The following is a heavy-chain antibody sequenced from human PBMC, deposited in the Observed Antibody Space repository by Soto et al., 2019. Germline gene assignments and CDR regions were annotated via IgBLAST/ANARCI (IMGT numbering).Heavy chain of an antibody. CDR1: GFTVSSNY. D-gene: IGHD6-13*01. Sequence: GGSLRLSCAASGFTVSSNYMSWVRQAPGKGLEWVSVIYSGGSTYYADSVKGRFTIYRDNSKNTMDLQMNSLSDEDTAVYYCARVSPYSSSWYEELGYYYVMDVWGQGTTVTVSS. J-gene: IGHJ6*02. V-gene: IGHV3-66*01. CDR3: ARVSPYSSSWYEELGYYYVMDV. CDR2: IYSGGST.